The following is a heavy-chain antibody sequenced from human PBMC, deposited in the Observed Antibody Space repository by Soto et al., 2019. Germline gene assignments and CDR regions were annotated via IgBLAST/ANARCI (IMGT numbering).Heavy chain of an antibody. CDR1: GFTFDDYA. V-gene: IGHV3-9*01. Sequence: GGSLRLSCASSGFTFDDYAMHWVRQAPGKGLEWVSGISWNSGSIGYADSVKGRFTISRDNAKNSLYLQMNSLRAEDTALYYCAKDIDYLRYGMDVWGQGTTVTVSS. CDR2: ISWNSGSI. J-gene: IGHJ6*02. D-gene: IGHD4-17*01. CDR3: AKDIDYLRYGMDV.